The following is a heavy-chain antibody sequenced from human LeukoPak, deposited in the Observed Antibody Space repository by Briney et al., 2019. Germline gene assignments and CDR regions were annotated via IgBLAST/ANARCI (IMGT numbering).Heavy chain of an antibody. CDR3: ARDRREQWLGFDP. CDR2: IYYSGST. D-gene: IGHD6-19*01. CDR1: GGSISSYY. J-gene: IGHJ5*02. Sequence: PSETLSLTCTVSGGSISSYYWSWLRQPPGKGLEWIGYIYYSGSTSYNPSLKSRVTISVDTSKNQFSLKLSSVTAADTAVYYCARDRREQWLGFDPWGQGTLVTLSS. V-gene: IGHV4-59*01.